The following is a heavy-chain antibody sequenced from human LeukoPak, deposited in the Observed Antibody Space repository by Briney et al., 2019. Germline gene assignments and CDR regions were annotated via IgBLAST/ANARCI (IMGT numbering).Heavy chain of an antibody. CDR3: ARAGNYYDSSGYYYLRY. Sequence: GASVKVSCKASGGTFSSYAISWVRQAPGQGLEWMGGIIPIFGTANYAQKFRGRVTITTDESTSTAYMELSSLRSEDTAVYYCARAGNYYDSSGYYYLRYWGQGTLVTVSS. CDR2: IIPIFGTA. V-gene: IGHV1-69*05. J-gene: IGHJ4*02. D-gene: IGHD3-22*01. CDR1: GGTFSSYA.